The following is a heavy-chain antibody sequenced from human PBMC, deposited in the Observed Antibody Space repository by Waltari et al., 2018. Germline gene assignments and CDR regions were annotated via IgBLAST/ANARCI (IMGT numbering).Heavy chain of an antibody. D-gene: IGHD2-2*01. J-gene: IGHJ4*02. CDR2: IYYSGST. CDR3: ARQYQLLSHYFDY. Sequence: QLQLQESGPGLVKPSETLSLTCTVSGGSISSSSYYWGWIRQPPGKGLEWIGSIYYSGSTYYNPALKSRVTRSVDTSKNQCSRKLSSVTAADTAVYYCARQYQLLSHYFDYWGQGTLVTVSS. CDR1: GGSISSSSYY. V-gene: IGHV4-39*01.